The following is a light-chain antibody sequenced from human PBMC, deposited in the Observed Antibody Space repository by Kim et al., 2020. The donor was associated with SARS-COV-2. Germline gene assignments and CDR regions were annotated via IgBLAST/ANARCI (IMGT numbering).Light chain of an antibody. Sequence: SPGERATLSCRASQSVTSTYLAWYQQKPGQAPRLLIYGASSRATGIPDRFSGSGSGTDFTLTISRLEPEDFAVYYCQQYGHSPPYTFGQGTKLEIK. V-gene: IGKV3-20*01. J-gene: IGKJ2*01. CDR3: QQYGHSPPYT. CDR2: GAS. CDR1: QSVTSTY.